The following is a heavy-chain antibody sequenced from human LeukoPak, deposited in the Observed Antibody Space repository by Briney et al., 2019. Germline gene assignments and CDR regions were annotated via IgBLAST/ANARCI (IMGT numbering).Heavy chain of an antibody. J-gene: IGHJ4*02. CDR2: IYPGDSDT. CDR1: GYSFTTDW. CDR3: ARSSGYSREYFDY. Sequence: GESLMISCKCSGYSFTTDWIGWVRQMPGKGLEWMGIIYPGDSDTRDSPSFQGHVTISADKSISTAYLQWSSLKASDTAMYYCARSSGYSREYFDYWGQGTLVTVSS. V-gene: IGHV5-51*01. D-gene: IGHD5-12*01.